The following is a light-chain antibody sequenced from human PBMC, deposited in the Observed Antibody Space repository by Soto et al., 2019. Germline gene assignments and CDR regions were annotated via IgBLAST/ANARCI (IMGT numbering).Light chain of an antibody. J-gene: IGLJ3*02. CDR1: SSDVGGYNY. Sequence: QSALTQPASVSGSPGQSITISCTGTSSDVGGYNYVSWYQQHPDKAPKIIIYDVSSRPSGVSNRFSGSKSGNTASLTISGLQAEDEAYYYCNSYTSSSTIVFGGGTKLTVL. CDR3: NSYTSSSTIV. CDR2: DVS. V-gene: IGLV2-14*01.